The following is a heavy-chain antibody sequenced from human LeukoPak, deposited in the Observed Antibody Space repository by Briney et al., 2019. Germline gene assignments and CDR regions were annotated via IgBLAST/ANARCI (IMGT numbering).Heavy chain of an antibody. CDR2: IKPDGSST. J-gene: IGHJ4*02. CDR3: ARGIVGATTIDY. D-gene: IGHD1-26*01. V-gene: IGHV3-74*01. Sequence: GGSLRLSCAASGFTFSSYWMHWVRQAPGKGLVWVSRIKPDGSSTAYADSVKGRFTISRDNAKNTLYLQTNSLRAEDTAVYYCARGIVGATTIDYWGQGTLVTVSS. CDR1: GFTFSSYW.